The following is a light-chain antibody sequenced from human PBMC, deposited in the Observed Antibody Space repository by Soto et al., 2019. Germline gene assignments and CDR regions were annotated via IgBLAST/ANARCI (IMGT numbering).Light chain of an antibody. J-gene: IGLJ2*01. Sequence: QSVLTQPPSASGSPGQSVTISCTGTSSDIGGYNYVSWYQQHPGKAPKLMIYEVTKRPSGVPDRFSGSKSGNTASLTVSGLQAEDEADYYCSSYADRTVVFGGGTKVTVL. CDR2: EVT. V-gene: IGLV2-8*01. CDR1: SSDIGGYNY. CDR3: SSYADRTVV.